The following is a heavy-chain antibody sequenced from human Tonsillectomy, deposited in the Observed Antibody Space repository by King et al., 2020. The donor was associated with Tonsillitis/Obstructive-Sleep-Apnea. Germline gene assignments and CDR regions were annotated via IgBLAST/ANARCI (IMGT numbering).Heavy chain of an antibody. Sequence: VQLVESGGGLVQPGGSLRLSCAASGFTFTTYAMTWVRQAPGKGLDWVSAISGHGSTYYAESVKGRFTISRDNSKNTVYLQMNSLGAEDTAVYYCAKNLDGLGNCDSTKCQRTFEIWGQGTMVTVSS. CDR3: AKNLDGLGNCDSTKCQRTFEI. V-gene: IGHV3-23*04. CDR2: ISGHGST. J-gene: IGHJ3*02. CDR1: GFTFTTYA. D-gene: IGHD2-2*01.